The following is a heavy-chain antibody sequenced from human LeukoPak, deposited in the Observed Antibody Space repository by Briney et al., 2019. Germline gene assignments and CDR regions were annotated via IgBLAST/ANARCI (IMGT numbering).Heavy chain of an antibody. CDR2: IIPILGIA. J-gene: IGHJ4*02. Sequence: SVKVSCKASGGTFSSYAISWVRQAPGQGLEWMGRIIPILGIANYAQKFQGRVTITADKSTSTAYMELSSLRSEDTAVYYCARVDQQLAFDYWGQGTLVTVSS. CDR1: GGTFSSYA. D-gene: IGHD6-13*01. CDR3: ARVDQQLAFDY. V-gene: IGHV1-69*04.